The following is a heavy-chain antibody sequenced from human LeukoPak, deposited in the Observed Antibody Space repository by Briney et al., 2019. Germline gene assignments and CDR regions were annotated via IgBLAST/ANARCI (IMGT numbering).Heavy chain of an antibody. D-gene: IGHD3-10*01. CDR1: GYTFTGYY. CDR3: ARGSFGELINWFDP. J-gene: IGHJ5*02. Sequence: ASVKVSCKASGYTFTGYYMHWVRQAPGQGLEWMGWINPNSGGTNYAQKFQGRVTMTGDTSISTAYMELSRLRSDDTAVYYCARGSFGELINWFDPWGQGTLVTVSS. V-gene: IGHV1-2*02. CDR2: INPNSGGT.